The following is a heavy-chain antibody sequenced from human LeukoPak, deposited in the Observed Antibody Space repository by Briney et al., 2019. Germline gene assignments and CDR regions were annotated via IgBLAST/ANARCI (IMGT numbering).Heavy chain of an antibody. V-gene: IGHV3-11*04. Sequence: GSNIYYSDSVKGRFTISRDKAKNSMYMKMDSLRAEDTAVYYCARRGMGALYYYYYYMDVWGKGTTVTVSS. D-gene: IGHD1-26*01. CDR2: GSNI. CDR3: ARRGMGALYYYYYYMDV. J-gene: IGHJ6*03.